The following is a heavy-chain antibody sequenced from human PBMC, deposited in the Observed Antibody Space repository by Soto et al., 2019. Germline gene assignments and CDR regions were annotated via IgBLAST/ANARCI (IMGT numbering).Heavy chain of an antibody. J-gene: IGHJ6*02. CDR2: IYYSGST. CDR1: GGSISSSSYY. CDR3: TRHSVLLWCGELFQHDYYGMDV. Sequence: QLQLQESGPGLVKPSETLSLTCTVSGGSISSSSYYWGWIRQPPGKGLEWIGSIYYSGSTYYHPSLTRRVTISVDTSKNQFSLKLSSVTAADTAVYYCTRHSVLLWCGELFQHDYYGMDVWGQVTTVTVSS. D-gene: IGHD3-10*01. V-gene: IGHV4-39*01.